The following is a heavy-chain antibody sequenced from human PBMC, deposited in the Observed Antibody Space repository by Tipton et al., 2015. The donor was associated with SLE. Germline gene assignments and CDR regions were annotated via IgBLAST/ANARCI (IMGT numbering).Heavy chain of an antibody. D-gene: IGHD4-17*01. CDR1: GGSITNYY. CDR3: ARVSTEGLHFDQ. CDR2: ICCGGST. J-gene: IGHJ4*02. V-gene: IGHV4-4*07. Sequence: TLSLTCTVSGGSITNYYWGWVRQPAGKGLEWIGRICCGGSTKYNPSLDSRVSLSVDASKDQFSLKLSSVTAADTAVYYCARVSTEGLHFDQWGQGTLVTVSS.